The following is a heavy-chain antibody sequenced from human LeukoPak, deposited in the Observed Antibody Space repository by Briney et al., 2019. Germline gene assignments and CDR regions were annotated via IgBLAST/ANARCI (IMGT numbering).Heavy chain of an antibody. CDR3: ARAPGSGSYYTDAFDI. J-gene: IGHJ3*02. V-gene: IGHV4-39*07. D-gene: IGHD3-10*01. Sequence: SETLSLTCTVSGGSISSSSYYWGWIRQPPGMGLEWIGSIYYSGSTYYNPSLKSRVTISVDTSKNQFSLKLSSVTAADTAVYYCARAPGSGSYYTDAFDIWGQGTMVTVSS. CDR2: IYYSGST. CDR1: GGSISSSSYY.